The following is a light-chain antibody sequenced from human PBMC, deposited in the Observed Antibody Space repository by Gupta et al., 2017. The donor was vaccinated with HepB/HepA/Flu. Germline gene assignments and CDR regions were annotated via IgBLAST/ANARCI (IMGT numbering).Light chain of an antibody. V-gene: IGKV3-11*01. Sequence: VLTQSPATLSLSPGERATLSCRASQSVSSYFAWYKQKPGQAPWLLIYDASSRAQGIPARFSGSGWGTDVTLTIISLDPEDYEVYYCQWRNNGPPERTFGGGTKVEIK. CDR2: DAS. J-gene: IGKJ4*01. CDR3: QWRNNGPPERT. CDR1: QSVSSY.